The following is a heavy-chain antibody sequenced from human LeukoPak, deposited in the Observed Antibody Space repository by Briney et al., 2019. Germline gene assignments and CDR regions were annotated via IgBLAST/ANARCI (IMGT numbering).Heavy chain of an antibody. J-gene: IGHJ4*02. Sequence: QPGGSLRLSCAASGFTFSSYWMNWVRQAPGKGLEWVANIKQDGSEKYCVDSVKGRFTISRDNAKNSLYLQMNSLRAEDTAVYYCCVGSGSYIYWGQGTLVTVSS. CDR2: IKQDGSEK. CDR3: CVGSGSYIY. V-gene: IGHV3-7*02. D-gene: IGHD3-10*01. CDR1: GFTFSSYW.